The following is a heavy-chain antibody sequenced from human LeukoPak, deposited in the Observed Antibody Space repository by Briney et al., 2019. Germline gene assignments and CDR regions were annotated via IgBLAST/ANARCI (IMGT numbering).Heavy chain of an antibody. CDR2: IYYSGST. V-gene: IGHV4-31*11. Sequence: SETLSLTCAVSGYSISSGYYWSWIRQHPGKGMEWIGYIYYSGSTDYNPSLKSRVTISVDTSKNQFSLKLSSVTAADTAVYYCARDPPPGALRYFDGSIKAGVWGQGTTVTVSS. CDR3: ARDPPPGALRYFDGSIKAGV. D-gene: IGHD3-9*01. J-gene: IGHJ6*02. CDR1: GYSISSGYY.